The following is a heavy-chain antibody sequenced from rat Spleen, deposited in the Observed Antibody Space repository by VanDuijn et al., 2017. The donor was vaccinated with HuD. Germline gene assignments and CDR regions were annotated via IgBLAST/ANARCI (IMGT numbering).Heavy chain of an antibody. D-gene: IGHD5-1*01. CDR2: INYDGTNT. CDR1: GFTFTNYY. V-gene: IGHV5-29*01. J-gene: IGHJ2*01. CDR3: ARQNWPYYFDY. Sequence: EVQLVESGGDLVQPGRSLKLSCAASGFTFTNYYMAWVRQAPTKGLKWVATINYDGTNTYYRDSVKGRFTISRDNAKSTLYLQMDSLRSEDTATYYCARQNWPYYFDYWGQGVMLTVSS.